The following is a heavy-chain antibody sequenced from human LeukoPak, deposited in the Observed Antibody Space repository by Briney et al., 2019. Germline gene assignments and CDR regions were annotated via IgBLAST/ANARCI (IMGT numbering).Heavy chain of an antibody. CDR3: ARVGDHFHWFLDL. V-gene: IGHV3-48*01. Sequence: GGSLRLSCAASGFTFSSYSMNWVRQAPGKGLEWVSYISSSSSVIDYADSVKGRFTISRDDSRNTLFLHMNSLKAEDTAIYYCARVGDHFHWFLDLWGRGTLVAVSS. D-gene: IGHD2-21*01. CDR1: GFTFSSYS. J-gene: IGHJ2*01. CDR2: ISSSSSVI.